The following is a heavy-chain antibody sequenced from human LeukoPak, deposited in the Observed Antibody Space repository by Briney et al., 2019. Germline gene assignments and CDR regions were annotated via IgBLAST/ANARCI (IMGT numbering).Heavy chain of an antibody. J-gene: IGHJ3*02. V-gene: IGHV3-23*01. Sequence: GGSLRLSCAASGFTFRSYWMHWVRQAPGKGLEWVSAISGSGGSTYYADSVKGRFTISRDNSKNTLYLQMNSLRAEDTAVYYCAKAPRKHPNAFDIWGQGTMVTVSS. CDR2: ISGSGGST. CDR1: GFTFRSYW. CDR3: AKAPRKHPNAFDI.